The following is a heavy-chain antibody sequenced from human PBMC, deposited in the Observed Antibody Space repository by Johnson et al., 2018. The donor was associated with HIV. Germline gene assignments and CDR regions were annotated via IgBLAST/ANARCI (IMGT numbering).Heavy chain of an antibody. CDR3: AKNNQVWGLLPVDAFDI. CDR2: IRYDGNNK. CDR1: GFTFSSYG. D-gene: IGHD1-26*01. Sequence: QVQVVESGGGVVQPGGSLRLSCAASGFTFSSYGMHWVRQAPGKGLEWVAFIRYDGNNKYYADSVKGRFTISRDNSKNTLYLQVNSLRPEDTAVYYCAKNNQVWGLLPVDAFDIWGQGTLITVSS. V-gene: IGHV3-30*02. J-gene: IGHJ3*02.